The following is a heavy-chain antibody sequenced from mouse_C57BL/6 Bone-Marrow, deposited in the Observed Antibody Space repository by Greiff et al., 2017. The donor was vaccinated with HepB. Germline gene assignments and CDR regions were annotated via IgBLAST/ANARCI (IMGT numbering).Heavy chain of an antibody. CDR2: ISSGSSTI. Sequence: EVQLVESGGGLVKPGGSLKLSCAASGFTFSDYGMHWVRQAPGKGLEWVAYISSGSSTIYYADTVKGRFTNTSDNAKNTMFLQMTSLRSEDTAMYYCENHYYGNTQYYYAMDDWGQGTSVTVSS. CDR1: GFTFSDYG. D-gene: IGHD1-1*01. V-gene: IGHV5-17*01. CDR3: ENHYYGNTQYYYAMDD. J-gene: IGHJ4*01.